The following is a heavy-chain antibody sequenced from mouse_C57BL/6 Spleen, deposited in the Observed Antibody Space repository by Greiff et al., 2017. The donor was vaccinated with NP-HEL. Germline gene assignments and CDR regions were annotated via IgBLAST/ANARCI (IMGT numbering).Heavy chain of an antibody. Sequence: QVHVKQPGAELVKPGASVKVSCKASGYTFTSYWMHWVKQRPGQGLEWIGRIHPSDSDTNYNQQFKGKATLTVDKSSSTAYMQLSSLTSEDSAVYYCAISLYDYDGTGDAMDDWGQGTSVTVSS. CDR1: GYTFTSYW. J-gene: IGHJ4*01. CDR2: IHPSDSDT. V-gene: IGHV1-74*01. CDR3: AISLYDYDGTGDAMDD. D-gene: IGHD2-4*01.